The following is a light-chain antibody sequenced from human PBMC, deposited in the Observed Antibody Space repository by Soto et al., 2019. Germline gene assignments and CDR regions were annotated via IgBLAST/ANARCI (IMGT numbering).Light chain of an antibody. J-gene: IGLJ2*01. CDR1: SSDVGSYNL. V-gene: IGLV2-23*02. Sequence: QSALTQPASVSGSPGQSITISCTGTSSDVGSYNLVSWYQQHPGKAPKLMIYEVSKRPSGVSNRFSGSKSGNTASLTISGLQADDEADYYCCSYAGSSTSLVVFGGGTKLTVL. CDR2: EVS. CDR3: CSYAGSSTSLVV.